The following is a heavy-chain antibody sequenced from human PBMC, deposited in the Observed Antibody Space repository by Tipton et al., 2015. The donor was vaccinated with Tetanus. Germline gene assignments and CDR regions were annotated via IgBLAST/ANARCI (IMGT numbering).Heavy chain of an antibody. CDR1: GGSLSSYF. Sequence: TLSLTCSVSGGSLSSYFWTWIRQPPGKGLEWIGYIYYSGSTNYNPSLKSRVSISLNTSKNQIFLKLTSVAAADTAVYYCARLATPFDAFDIWGQGTLVTVSS. J-gene: IGHJ3*02. D-gene: IGHD4-23*01. CDR2: IYYSGST. V-gene: IGHV4-59*01. CDR3: ARLATPFDAFDI.